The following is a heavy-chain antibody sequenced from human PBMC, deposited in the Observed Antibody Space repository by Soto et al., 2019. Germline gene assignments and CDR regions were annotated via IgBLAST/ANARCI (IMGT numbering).Heavy chain of an antibody. CDR1: GFTFSNYA. CDR3: AKDQGSSWYEIDY. Sequence: GGFLRLSSAASGFTFSNYAVSWVRQAPGKGLEWVSTISGSGGSTYYADSVKGRFTISRDNSKNTLYLQMNSLRAEDTTVYYCAKDQGSSWYEIDYWGQGTLVTVS. V-gene: IGHV3-23*01. D-gene: IGHD6-13*01. CDR2: ISGSGGST. J-gene: IGHJ4*02.